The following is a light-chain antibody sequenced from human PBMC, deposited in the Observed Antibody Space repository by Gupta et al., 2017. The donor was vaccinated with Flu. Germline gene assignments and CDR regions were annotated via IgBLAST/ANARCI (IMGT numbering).Light chain of an antibody. CDR1: QSISSW. Sequence: TQSPSTLSASVGDRVTITCRASQSISSWLAWYQQKPGKAPKLLIYKASSLESGVPSRFSGSGSGTEFTLTISSLQPDDFATYYCQQYKGTFGQGTKLEIK. V-gene: IGKV1-5*03. CDR3: QQYKGT. J-gene: IGKJ2*01. CDR2: KAS.